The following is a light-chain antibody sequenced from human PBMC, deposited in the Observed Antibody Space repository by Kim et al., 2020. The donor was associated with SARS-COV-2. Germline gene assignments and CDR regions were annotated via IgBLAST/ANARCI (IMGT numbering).Light chain of an antibody. CDR1: NSGRKS. J-gene: IGLJ2*01. CDR3: QIWDIDTV. CDR2: RNN. Sequence: SVALGTAARITCEGNNSGRKSVHWYQQRPGQAPVLVISRNNNRPSEIPERFSGSNSGDTATLTISRTQAGDEADYYCQIWDIDTVFGGGTQLTVL. V-gene: IGLV3-9*01.